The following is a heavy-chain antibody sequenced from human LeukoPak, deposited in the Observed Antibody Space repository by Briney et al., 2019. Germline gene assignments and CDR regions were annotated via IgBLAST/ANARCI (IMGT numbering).Heavy chain of an antibody. J-gene: IGHJ4*02. V-gene: IGHV1-18*01. Sequence: ASVKVSCKASGYTFTNYGISWVRQVPGQGLEWMGWISAYNDNTNYAQKFQGRVTITADESTSTAYMELSSLRSEDTAVYYCARDRLNYYGSGSYSHYFDYWGQGTLVTVSS. D-gene: IGHD3-10*01. CDR3: ARDRLNYYGSGSYSHYFDY. CDR2: ISAYNDNT. CDR1: GYTFTNYG.